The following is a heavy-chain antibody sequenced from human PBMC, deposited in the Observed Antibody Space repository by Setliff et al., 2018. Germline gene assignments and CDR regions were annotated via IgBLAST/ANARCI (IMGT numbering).Heavy chain of an antibody. CDR2: IYYTGTA. Sequence: SETLSITCTVSGDSISSTSYQWGWVRQPPGKGLEWIGSIYYTGTAYYNPSLKSRVTISVDTSKNQFSLQVTSLAATDTALYFCARHEFVGGYFGSVTYRHFDYWGQGILVTVSS. D-gene: IGHD3-10*01. J-gene: IGHJ4*02. CDR3: ARHEFVGGYFGSVTYRHFDY. V-gene: IGHV4-39*01. CDR1: GDSISSTSYQ.